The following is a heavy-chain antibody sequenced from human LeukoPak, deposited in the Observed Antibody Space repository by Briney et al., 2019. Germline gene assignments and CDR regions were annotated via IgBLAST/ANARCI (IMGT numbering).Heavy chain of an antibody. V-gene: IGHV6-1*01. Sequence: SQTLSLTCAISGDSVSSNSAAWNWIKQPPSRGLEWLGRTYYRSKWYNDYAVSVKGRITISADTSKNQFSLQLNSVTPEDTAVYYCARSISGLGDWGQGTLVTVSS. J-gene: IGHJ4*02. CDR3: ARSISGLGD. CDR1: GDSVSSNSAA. CDR2: TYYRSKWYN. D-gene: IGHD3-16*01.